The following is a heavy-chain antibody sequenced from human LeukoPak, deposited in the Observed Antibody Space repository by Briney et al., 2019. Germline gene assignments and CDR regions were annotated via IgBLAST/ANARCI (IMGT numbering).Heavy chain of an antibody. CDR2: IYYSGST. CDR1: GGSISSGDYY. V-gene: IGHV4-30-4*01. CDR3: ARDEAYYDILTGYYGHRYYFDY. J-gene: IGHJ4*02. D-gene: IGHD3-9*01. Sequence: PSETLSLTCTVSGGSISSGDYYWSWIRQPPGKGLEWIGYIYYSGSTYYNPSLKSRVTISVDTSKNQLSLKLSSVTAADTAVYYCARDEAYYDILTGYYGHRYYFDYWGQGTLVTVSS.